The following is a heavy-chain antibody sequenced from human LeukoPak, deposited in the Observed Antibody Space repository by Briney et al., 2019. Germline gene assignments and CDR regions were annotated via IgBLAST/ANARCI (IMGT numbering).Heavy chain of an antibody. CDR2: INHSGST. V-gene: IGHV4-34*01. D-gene: IGHD3-22*01. CDR1: GGSFSGYY. Sequence: SETLSLTCAVYGGSFSGYYWSWIRQPPGKGLEWIGEINHSGSTNYNPSLKSRVTISVDTSKNQFSLKLSSVTAADTAVYYCARWISEVRYYYDSSGYPYYFDYWGQGNLVTVSS. CDR3: ARWISEVRYYYDSSGYPYYFDY. J-gene: IGHJ4*02.